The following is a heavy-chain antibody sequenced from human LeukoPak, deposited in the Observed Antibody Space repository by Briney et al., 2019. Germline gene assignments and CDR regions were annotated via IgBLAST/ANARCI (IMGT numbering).Heavy chain of an antibody. V-gene: IGHV4-34*01. D-gene: IGHD5-18*01. CDR2: INHRGST. J-gene: IGHJ4*02. CDR1: GGSFSGYY. CDR3: ARLGYSYGYHFDY. Sequence: PSETLSLTCVVYGGSFSGYYWTWIRQPPGKGLEWIGEINHRGSTNYNPSLKSRVTISEDTSKNQFSLKLSSVTAADTAVYYCARLGYSYGYHFDYWGQGTLVTVSS.